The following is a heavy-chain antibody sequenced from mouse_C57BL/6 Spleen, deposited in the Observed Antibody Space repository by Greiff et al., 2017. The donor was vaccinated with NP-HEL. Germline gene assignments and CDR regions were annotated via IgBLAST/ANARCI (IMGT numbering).Heavy chain of an antibody. CDR1: GYTFTSYW. Sequence: QVQLQQPGAELVKPGASVKLSCKASGYTFTSYWMHWVKQRPGQGLEWIGMIHPNSGSTNYNEKFKSKATLTVDKSSSTAYMQLSSLTSEDSAVYYCARDYGSSDWYFDVWGTGTTGTVSS. D-gene: IGHD1-1*01. CDR2: IHPNSGST. J-gene: IGHJ1*03. V-gene: IGHV1-64*01. CDR3: ARDYGSSDWYFDV.